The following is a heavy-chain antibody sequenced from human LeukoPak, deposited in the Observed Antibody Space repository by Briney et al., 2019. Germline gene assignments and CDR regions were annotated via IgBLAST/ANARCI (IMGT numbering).Heavy chain of an antibody. J-gene: IGHJ6*03. CDR1: GGSISSYY. CDR3: ARDGDFWSGYYLGGYMDV. D-gene: IGHD3-3*01. CDR2: IYHSGST. V-gene: IGHV4-59*01. Sequence: SETLSLTCTVSGGSISSYYWSWIRQPPGKGLEWIGYIYHSGSTNYNPSLKSRVTISVDTSKNQFSLKLSSVTAADTAVYYCARDGDFWSGYYLGGYMDVWGKGTTVTVSS.